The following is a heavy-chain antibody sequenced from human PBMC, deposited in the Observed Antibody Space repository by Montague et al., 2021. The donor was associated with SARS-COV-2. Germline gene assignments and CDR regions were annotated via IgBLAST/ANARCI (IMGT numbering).Heavy chain of an antibody. V-gene: IGHV4-59*01. J-gene: IGHJ4*02. CDR2: IYYSGST. CDR3: ARGMGGSYLYYFDY. Sequence: SETLSLTCTVSGGSISSYYWSWIRQPPGKGLEWIGYIYYSGSTNYNPSLKSRVTILVDMSKNQFSLKLSSMTAADTAVYYCARGMGGSYLYYFDYWGQGTLVTVSS. CDR1: GGSISSYY. D-gene: IGHD1-26*01.